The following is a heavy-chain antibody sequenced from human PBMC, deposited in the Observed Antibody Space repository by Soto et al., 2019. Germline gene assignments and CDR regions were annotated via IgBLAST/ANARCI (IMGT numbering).Heavy chain of an antibody. V-gene: IGHV3-23*01. CDR2: ISGSGGST. J-gene: IGHJ4*02. D-gene: IGHD3-3*01. CDR3: AKYPYSHMGGAYDFWSGGNFPSYDY. CDR1: GFTFSSYA. Sequence: VGSLRLSCAASGFTFSSYAMSWVRQAPGKGLEWVSAISGSGGSTYYADSVKGRFTISRDNSKNTLYLQMNSLRAEDTAVYYCAKYPYSHMGGAYDFWSGGNFPSYDYWGQGTLVTVSS.